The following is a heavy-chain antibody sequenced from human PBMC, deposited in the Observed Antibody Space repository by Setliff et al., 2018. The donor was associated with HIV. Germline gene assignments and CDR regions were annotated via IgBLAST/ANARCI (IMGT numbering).Heavy chain of an antibody. J-gene: IGHJ5*02. V-gene: IGHV3-21*01. D-gene: IGHD3-22*01. CDR3: ARSQGSRGYVNWFDP. CDR2: ISTSSSEI. Sequence: PGGSLRLSCAASGFTFSSYAMSWVRQAPGKGLEWVSSISTSSSEIHYADSVKGRFTISRDNAEDSLYLQMNSLRDEDTAIYYCARSQGSRGYVNWFDPWGQGTLVTVSS. CDR1: GFTFSSYA.